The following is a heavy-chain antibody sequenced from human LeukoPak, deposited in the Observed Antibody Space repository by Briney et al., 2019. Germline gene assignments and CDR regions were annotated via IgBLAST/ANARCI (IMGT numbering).Heavy chain of an antibody. J-gene: IGHJ3*02. D-gene: IGHD3-22*01. CDR3: TKLHFHDSSGYYTLLPLGAFDI. V-gene: IGHV3-49*04. CDR1: GFRFDDNA. Sequence: GGSLRLSCVTSGFRFDDNAMSWVRQAPGKGLEWVGLIRSNVFGETTEYAASVRGRFSISRDDSKSIAYLQMNSLKTEDSAIYYCTKLHFHDSSGYYTLLPLGAFDIWGQGTMVTVSS. CDR2: IRSNVFGETT.